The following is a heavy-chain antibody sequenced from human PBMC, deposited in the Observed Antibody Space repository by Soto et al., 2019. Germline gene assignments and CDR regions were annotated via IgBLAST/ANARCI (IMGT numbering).Heavy chain of an antibody. J-gene: IGHJ6*02. CDR3: ARGMVRFLDSLGVDV. CDR1: GGTFSNYA. CDR2: IIPIFGTA. D-gene: IGHD3-3*01. V-gene: IGHV1-69*12. Sequence: QVQLVQSGAEVKKPGSSVKVSCKASGGTFSNYAMSWVRQAPGQGLEWMGGIIPIFGTANYAQKFQGRVTITADESTSTAYMELSSLRSEDTAVYCCARGMVRFLDSLGVDVWGQGTTVTVSS.